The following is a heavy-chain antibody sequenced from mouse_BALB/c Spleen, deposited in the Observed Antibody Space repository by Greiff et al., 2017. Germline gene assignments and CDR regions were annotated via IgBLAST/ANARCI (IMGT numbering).Heavy chain of an antibody. D-gene: IGHD2-13*01. Sequence: VKLMESGPGLVAPSQSLSITCTVSGFSLTSYGVHWVRQPPGKGLEWLGVIWAGGSTNYNSALMSRLSISKDNSKSQVFLKMNSLQTDDTAMYYCARGGGERGYYYAMDYWGQGTSVTVSS. CDR1: GFSLTSYG. CDR3: ARGGGERGYYYAMDY. J-gene: IGHJ4*01. V-gene: IGHV2-9*02. CDR2: IWAGGST.